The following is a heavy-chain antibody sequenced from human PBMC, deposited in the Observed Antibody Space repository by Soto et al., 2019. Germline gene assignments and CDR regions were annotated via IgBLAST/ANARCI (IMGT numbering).Heavy chain of an antibody. Sequence: QVQLVQSGAEVKKPGSSVKVSCKASGGTFSSYAISWVRQAPGQGLEWMGGIIPIFGTANYAQKFQGRVTLTADESTSTAYMELSSLRSEDTAVYYCARSRGKVVVAATHYGMDVWGQGTTVTVSS. D-gene: IGHD2-15*01. V-gene: IGHV1-69*01. CDR2: IIPIFGTA. CDR3: ARSRGKVVVAATHYGMDV. CDR1: GGTFSSYA. J-gene: IGHJ6*02.